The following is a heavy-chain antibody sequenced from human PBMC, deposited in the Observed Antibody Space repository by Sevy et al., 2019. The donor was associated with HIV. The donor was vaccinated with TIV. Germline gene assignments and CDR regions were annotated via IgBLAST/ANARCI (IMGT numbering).Heavy chain of an antibody. CDR2: INPNSGGT. CDR3: ARDVEFANWGPIYFDY. J-gene: IGHJ4*02. V-gene: IGHV1-2*06. Sequence: ASVKVSCKASGYTFTGYYMHWVRQAPGQGLEWMGRINPNSGGTNYAQKFQGRVTMTRDTSISTAYVELSRLRSDDTAVYYCARDVEFANWGPIYFDYWGQGTLVTV. CDR1: GYTFTGYY. D-gene: IGHD7-27*01.